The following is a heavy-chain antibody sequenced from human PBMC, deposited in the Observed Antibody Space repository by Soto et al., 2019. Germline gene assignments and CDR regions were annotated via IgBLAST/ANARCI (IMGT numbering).Heavy chain of an antibody. CDR2: MIPIFGTA. Sequence: QVQLVQSGAEVKKPGSSVKVSCKASGGPFSSYAISGVRQAPGQGLEWMGGMIPIFGTANYAQKFQGRVTITADESTSTAYMELSSLRSEDTAVYYCARGQIGLRNDVEWFDPWGQGTLVTVSS. J-gene: IGHJ5*02. CDR3: ARGQIGLRNDVEWFDP. V-gene: IGHV1-69*12. D-gene: IGHD1-1*01. CDR1: GGPFSSYA.